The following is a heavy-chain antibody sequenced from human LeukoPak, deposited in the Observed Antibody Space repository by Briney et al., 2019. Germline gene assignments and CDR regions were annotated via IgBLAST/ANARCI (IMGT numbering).Heavy chain of an antibody. Sequence: GGSLRLSCAASGFVLSNYAMSWVRQAPGKGLEWVSTISASGSRTYYTDSVKGRFSISRDNSRNTMYLQMNSLRAEDTAIYYCAKHPQGAAGAHFDYWGQGTLVTVSS. CDR1: GFVLSNYA. J-gene: IGHJ4*02. D-gene: IGHD6-13*01. CDR2: ISASGSRT. CDR3: AKHPQGAAGAHFDY. V-gene: IGHV3-23*01.